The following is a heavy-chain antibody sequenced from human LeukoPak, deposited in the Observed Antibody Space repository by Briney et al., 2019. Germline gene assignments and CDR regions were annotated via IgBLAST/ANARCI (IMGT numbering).Heavy chain of an antibody. CDR2: IHTSGTT. Sequence: PSETLSLTCTVSDDSISSYFWSWIRQPPGKGLEWIGYIHTSGTTNYNPSLKSRVTISVDTSKNQFSLKLSSVTAADTAVYYCARDSSGWYDYYYYMDVWGKGTTVTVSS. J-gene: IGHJ6*03. D-gene: IGHD6-19*01. V-gene: IGHV4-59*01. CDR1: DDSISSYF. CDR3: ARDSSGWYDYYYYMDV.